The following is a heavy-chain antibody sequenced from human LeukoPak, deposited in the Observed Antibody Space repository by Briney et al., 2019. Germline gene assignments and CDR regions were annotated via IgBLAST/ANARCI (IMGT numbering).Heavy chain of an antibody. Sequence: AGGSLRLSCAASGFTSSSYAMSWVRQAPGKGLEWVSAISGSGGSTYYADSVKGRFTISRDNSKNTLYLQMNSLRAEDTAVYYCAKYLSPYSGSYYTTLYHYGMDVWGQGTTVTVSS. CDR2: ISGSGGST. V-gene: IGHV3-23*01. CDR3: AKYLSPYSGSYYTTLYHYGMDV. D-gene: IGHD1-26*01. J-gene: IGHJ6*02. CDR1: GFTSSSYA.